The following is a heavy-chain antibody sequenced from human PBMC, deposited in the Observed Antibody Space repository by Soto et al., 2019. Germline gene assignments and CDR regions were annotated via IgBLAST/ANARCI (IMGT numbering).Heavy chain of an antibody. D-gene: IGHD6-25*01. CDR3: ATLYSSVRADWYFNL. J-gene: IGHJ2*01. Sequence: SVKVSCKASGGTFSSYTISWVRQAPGQGLEWMGRIIPILGIANYAQKFQGRVTITEDKSTNTAYMELSSLRSEDTAVYYCATLYSSVRADWYFNLWGRGTLVTVSS. CDR1: GGTFSSYT. CDR2: IIPILGIA. V-gene: IGHV1-69*02.